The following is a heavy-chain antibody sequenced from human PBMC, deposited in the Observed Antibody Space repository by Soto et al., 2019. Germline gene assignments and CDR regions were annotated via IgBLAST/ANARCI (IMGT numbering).Heavy chain of an antibody. J-gene: IGHJ4*02. CDR1: GYTFNYYG. CDR2: ISAHNGDT. V-gene: IGHV1-18*04. CDR3: ARDWSRYFDSSGLMWFY. D-gene: IGHD3-22*01. Sequence: SVKVSCKASGYTFNYYGISWVRQAPVQGLEWVGWISAHNGDTKYAQNLQGRLTLTTDTSTSTAYMELTSLTSDDTAVYYCARDWSRYFDSSGLMWFYWGQGTLVTVSS.